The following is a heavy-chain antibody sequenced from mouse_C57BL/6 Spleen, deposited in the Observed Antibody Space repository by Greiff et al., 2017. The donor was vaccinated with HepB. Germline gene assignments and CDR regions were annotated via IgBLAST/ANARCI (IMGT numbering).Heavy chain of an antibody. CDR1: GYTFTSYW. D-gene: IGHD4-1*01. V-gene: IGHV1-64*01. J-gene: IGHJ4*01. Sequence: VQLQQSGAELVKPGASVKLSCKASGYTFTSYWMHWVKQRPGQGLEWIGMIHPNSGSTNYNEKFKSKATLTVDKSSSTAYMQCSSLTSEDSAVYDCARSSANLDHAMDYWGQGTSVTVSS. CDR2: IHPNSGST. CDR3: ARSSANLDHAMDY.